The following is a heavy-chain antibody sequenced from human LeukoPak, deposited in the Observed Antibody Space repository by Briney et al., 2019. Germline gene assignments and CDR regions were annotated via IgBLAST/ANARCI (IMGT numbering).Heavy chain of an antibody. Sequence: SVKVSCKASGGTFSNDAISWMRQAPGQGLEWMGGIIPIFGPTNYAQNFKGRVTITADESMSTTYMEVSSLRSEDTAVYYCARESWSPPYYYFGLDVWGQGTTVTASS. D-gene: IGHD2-8*02. CDR2: IIPIFGPT. CDR1: GGTFSNDA. V-gene: IGHV1-69*13. J-gene: IGHJ6*02. CDR3: ARESWSPPYYYFGLDV.